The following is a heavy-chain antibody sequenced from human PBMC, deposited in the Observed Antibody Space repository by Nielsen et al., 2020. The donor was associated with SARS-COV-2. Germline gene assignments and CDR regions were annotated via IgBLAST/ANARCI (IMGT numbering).Heavy chain of an antibody. Sequence: SETLSLTCTVSGGSISSSSYYWGWIRQPPGKGLEWIGSIYYSGSTYYNPSLKSRVTISVDTSKNQFSLKLSSVTAADTAVYYCARGPARYCSGGSCKQFDYWGQGTLVTVSS. V-gene: IGHV4-39*07. CDR1: GGSISSSSYY. CDR2: IYYSGST. CDR3: ARGPARYCSGGSCKQFDY. J-gene: IGHJ4*02. D-gene: IGHD2-15*01.